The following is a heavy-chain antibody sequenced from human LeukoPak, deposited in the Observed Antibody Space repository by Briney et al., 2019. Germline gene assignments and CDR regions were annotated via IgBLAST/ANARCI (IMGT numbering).Heavy chain of an antibody. V-gene: IGHV3-30-3*01. J-gene: IGHJ4*02. Sequence: GGSRRLSCPASGFPFSSYVIHWVRQAPAKGLEWVSFTSYDGSNKYYADSVKGRFTISRDNSKNTLDLQMNSLRAEDTAMYYCARGDDTSGYFYSHFDYWGQGTLVTVSS. CDR1: GFPFSSYV. CDR2: TSYDGSNK. D-gene: IGHD3-22*01. CDR3: ARGDDTSGYFYSHFDY.